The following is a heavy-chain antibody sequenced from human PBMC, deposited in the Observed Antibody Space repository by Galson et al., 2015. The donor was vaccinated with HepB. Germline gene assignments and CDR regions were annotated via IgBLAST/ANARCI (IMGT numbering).Heavy chain of an antibody. V-gene: IGHV3-7*03. J-gene: IGHJ6*02. Sequence: SLRLSCAASGFPFSSYWMNWVRQAPGKGLEWVANIIQDGSEKYYVDSVKGRFTISRDNAKNSLDLQMNSLRADDTAVYYCARGGFVSRQGLDVWGQGTTVTVSS. CDR2: IIQDGSEK. CDR3: ARGGFVSRQGLDV. D-gene: IGHD3-10*01. CDR1: GFPFSSYW.